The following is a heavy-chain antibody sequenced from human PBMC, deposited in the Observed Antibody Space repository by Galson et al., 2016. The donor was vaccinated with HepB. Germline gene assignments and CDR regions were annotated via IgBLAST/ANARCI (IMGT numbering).Heavy chain of an antibody. J-gene: IGHJ4*02. CDR1: GYTFTTYA. CDR3: APGSVDRGVLFDF. V-gene: IGHV1-3*04. Sequence: SCKASGYTFTTYAMHWVRQAPGQRLAWMGWINTVNGTTKYSQNFQGRVTIPRDTSATTAYMELSSLRSEDTAVYYCAPGSVDRGVLFDFWGQGTLVTVSS. CDR2: INTVNGTT. D-gene: IGHD3-10*01.